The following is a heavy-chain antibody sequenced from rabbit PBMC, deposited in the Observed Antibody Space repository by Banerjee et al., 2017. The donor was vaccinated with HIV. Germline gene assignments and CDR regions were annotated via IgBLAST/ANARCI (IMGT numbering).Heavy chain of an antibody. CDR3: ARDLAGVIGWNFNL. V-gene: IGHV1S40*01. D-gene: IGHD4-1*01. CDR1: GFSFSSSYW. Sequence: QSLEESGGDLVKPGASLTLTCTASGFSFSSSYWICWVRQAPGKGLEWIACIDTGRSGSTYYASWAKGRFTISKTSSTTVTLQMTSLTAADTATYFCARDLAGVIGWNFNLWGPGTLVTVS. CDR2: IDTGRSGST. J-gene: IGHJ4*01.